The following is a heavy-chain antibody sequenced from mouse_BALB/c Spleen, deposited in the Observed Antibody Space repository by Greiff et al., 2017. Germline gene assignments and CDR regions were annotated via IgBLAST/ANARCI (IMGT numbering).Heavy chain of an antibody. CDR1: GFTFSSYA. J-gene: IGHJ2*01. Sequence: DVQLVESGGGLVKPGGSLKLSCAASGFTFSSYAMSWVRQTPEKRLEWVATISSGGSYTYYPDSVKGRFTISRDNAKNTLYLQMSSLRSEDTAMYYCARHWDYWGQGTTLTVSS. CDR3: ARHWDY. V-gene: IGHV5-9-3*01. CDR2: ISSGGSYT.